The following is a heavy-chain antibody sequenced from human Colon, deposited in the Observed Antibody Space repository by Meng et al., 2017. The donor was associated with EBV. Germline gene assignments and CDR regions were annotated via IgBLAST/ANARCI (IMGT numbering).Heavy chain of an antibody. CDR3: ARRTFYFDNSGSGYFFDS. V-gene: IGHV4-39*07. CDR1: GGSISSSSHY. CDR2: VYYSGST. J-gene: IGHJ4*02. Sequence: QGSGPGQLKPLETLALTCTVPGGSISSSSHYWDWIRQPPGKGLEWIGSVYYSGSTFYSPSLKSRVTISIDTSKNQFSLKLNSGTAADTAIYYCARRTFYFDNSGSGYFFDSWGQGTLVTVSS. D-gene: IGHD3-22*01.